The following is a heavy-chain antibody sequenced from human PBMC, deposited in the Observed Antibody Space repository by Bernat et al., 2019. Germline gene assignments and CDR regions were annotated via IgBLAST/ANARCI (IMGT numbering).Heavy chain of an antibody. J-gene: IGHJ3*02. CDR3: ANYGSGSYAFDI. D-gene: IGHD3-10*01. Sequence: QVQLQESGPGLVKPSETLSLTCTVSGGSISSYYWSWIRQPPGKGLEWIGYIYYSGSTNYNPSLKSRVTISVDTSKNQFSLKLSSVTAADTAVYYCANYGSGSYAFDIWGQGTMVTVSS. CDR2: IYYSGST. CDR1: GGSISSYY. V-gene: IGHV4-59*01.